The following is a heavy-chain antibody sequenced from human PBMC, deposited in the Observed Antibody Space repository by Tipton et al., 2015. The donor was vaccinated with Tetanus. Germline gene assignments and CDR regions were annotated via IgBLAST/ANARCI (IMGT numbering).Heavy chain of an antibody. J-gene: IGHJ4*02. CDR3: AKEGDILTGYLFGY. D-gene: IGHD3-9*01. CDR2: ISYDGSNK. CDR1: GFPFSSYG. V-gene: IGHV3-30*18. Sequence: SLRLSCAASGFPFSSYGMHWARQAPGTGLEWVAVISYDGSNKYYADSVKGRFTISRDNSKNPLYLQMNSLRAEDTAVYYCAKEGDILTGYLFGYWGQGTLVTVSS.